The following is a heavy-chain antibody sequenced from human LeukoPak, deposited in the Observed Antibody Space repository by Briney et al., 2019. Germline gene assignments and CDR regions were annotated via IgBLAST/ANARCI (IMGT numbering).Heavy chain of an antibody. CDR1: GGTFSSYA. CDR2: IIPIFGTA. CDR3: ARDIQDPRDYYDSSGYTLDY. V-gene: IGHV1-69*05. D-gene: IGHD3-22*01. J-gene: IGHJ4*02. Sequence: ASVKVSCKASGGTFSSYAISWVRQAPGQGLEWMGRIIPIFGTANYAQKFQGRVTITTDESKSTACMELSSLRSEDTAVYYCARDIQDPRDYYDSSGYTLDYWGQGTLVTVSS.